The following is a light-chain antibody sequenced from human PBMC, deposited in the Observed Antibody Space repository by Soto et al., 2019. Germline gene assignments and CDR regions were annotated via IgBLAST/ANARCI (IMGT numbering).Light chain of an antibody. Sequence: EIVMTQSPATLSVSPGERATLSCRASQSVSSKLAWFQQKPGQAPSLLIYGVSTRATGVPVRFSGSGSGTEFTLTINSLQSEDFAVYYCQQYNNWPPITFGQGTKVDIK. V-gene: IGKV3-15*01. CDR2: GVS. CDR1: QSVSSK. J-gene: IGKJ1*01. CDR3: QQYNNWPPIT.